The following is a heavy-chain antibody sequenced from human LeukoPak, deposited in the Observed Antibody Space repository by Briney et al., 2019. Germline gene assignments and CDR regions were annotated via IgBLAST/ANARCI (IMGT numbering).Heavy chain of an antibody. D-gene: IGHD3-22*01. Sequence: PSQTLSLTCAVSGGSISSGGYSWSWIRQPPGKGLEWIGYIYHSGSTYYNPSLKSRVTISLDTSKNQFSLKLSSVTAADTAVYYCARVGYDSSGYYGGGVAFDIWGQGTMVTVSS. CDR2: IYHSGST. CDR1: GGSISSGGYS. CDR3: ARVGYDSSGYYGGGVAFDI. V-gene: IGHV4-30-2*05. J-gene: IGHJ3*02.